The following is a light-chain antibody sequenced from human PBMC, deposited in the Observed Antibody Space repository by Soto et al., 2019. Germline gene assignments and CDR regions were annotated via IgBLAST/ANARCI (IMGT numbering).Light chain of an antibody. J-gene: IGLJ2*01. CDR2: YDS. Sequence: SYELTQPPSVSVAPGETARISCGGNNVGSRSVHWYQQKPGQAPFLVIYYDSDRPSGIPERFSGSNSGNTATLIISRVEAGDEADYYCQVWGATGDQVVFGGGTKLTVL. CDR1: NVGSRS. CDR3: QVWGATGDQVV. V-gene: IGLV3-21*01.